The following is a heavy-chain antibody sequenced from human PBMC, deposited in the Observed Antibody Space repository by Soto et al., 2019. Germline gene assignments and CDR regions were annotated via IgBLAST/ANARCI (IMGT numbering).Heavy chain of an antibody. CDR3: AHKGGRGAGMDV. CDR2: IYWDNDK. CDR1: GFSVSTSGVG. V-gene: IGHV2-5*02. D-gene: IGHD2-15*01. Sequence: QITLKESGPTLVKPTQTLTLTCTFSGFSVSTSGVGVAWIRQSPGKALEWLALIYWDNDKRYSPFLQSRVTIPKDTSKNQVGLTMTNMDPVDTATYYCAHKGGRGAGMDVWGQGTTVTVSS. J-gene: IGHJ6*02.